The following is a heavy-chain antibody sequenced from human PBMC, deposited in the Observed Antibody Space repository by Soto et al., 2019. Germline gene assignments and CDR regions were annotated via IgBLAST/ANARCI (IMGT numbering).Heavy chain of an antibody. V-gene: IGHV3-74*01. CDR2: INSDGSST. J-gene: IGHJ5*02. Sequence: EVQLVEAGGGLVQPGGSLRLSCAASGFTFSSYWMHWVRQAPGKGLVWVSRINSDGSSTSYADSVKGRFTISGDNAKDTLYLQMNSLRAEDTAVYYCVRDGARSRNWFDPWGQGTLVTVSS. CDR1: GFTFSSYW. CDR3: VRDGARSRNWFDP. D-gene: IGHD3-16*01.